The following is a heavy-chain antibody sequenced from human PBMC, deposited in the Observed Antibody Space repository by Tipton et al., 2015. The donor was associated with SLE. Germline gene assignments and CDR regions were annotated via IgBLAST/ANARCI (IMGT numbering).Heavy chain of an antibody. CDR2: IYTSGST. CDR3: AREVYYDSSGYQFDY. CDR1: GGSISSGSYY. D-gene: IGHD3-22*01. J-gene: IGHJ4*02. V-gene: IGHV4-61*09. Sequence: TLSLTCTVSGGSISSGSYYWSWIRQPAGKGLEWIGYIYTSGSTKYNPSLKSRITISLDTSKNQFSLKLSSVTAADTAVYYCAREVYYDSSGYQFDYWGQGTLVTVSS.